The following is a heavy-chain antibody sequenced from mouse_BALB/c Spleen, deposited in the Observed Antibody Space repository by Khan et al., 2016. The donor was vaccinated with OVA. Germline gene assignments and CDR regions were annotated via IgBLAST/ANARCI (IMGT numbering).Heavy chain of an antibody. Sequence: QVQLKQSGAELVRPGASVKLSCKASGYTFTSYWMNWVRQRPRQGLEWIGKLNPSDSESHYNQMFKDKATLTVDKSSDTAYMQLSSLTSEDSAVYYCARREKYGYDPSWFAYWGQGTLVTVSA. D-gene: IGHD2-2*01. CDR3: ARREKYGYDPSWFAY. CDR1: GYTFTSYW. J-gene: IGHJ3*01. V-gene: IGHV1-52*01. CDR2: LNPSDSES.